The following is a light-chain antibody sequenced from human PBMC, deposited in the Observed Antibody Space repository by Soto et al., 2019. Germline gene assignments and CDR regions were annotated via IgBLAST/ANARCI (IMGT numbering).Light chain of an antibody. CDR1: SSDVGTYTY. CDR3: SSYTSSSTYV. V-gene: IGLV2-14*03. CDR2: DVS. J-gene: IGLJ1*01. Sequence: SALTQPASVSGSPGQSITISCTGTSSDVGTYTYVSWYQQYPGKAPKLMIYDVSNRPSGISNRFSGSKSGNTASLTISGLQAEDEADYYCSSYTSSSTYVFGTGTKLTVL.